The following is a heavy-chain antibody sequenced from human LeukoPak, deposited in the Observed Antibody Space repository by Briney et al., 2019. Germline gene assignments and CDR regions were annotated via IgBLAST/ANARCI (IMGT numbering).Heavy chain of an antibody. D-gene: IGHD3-9*01. V-gene: IGHV3-23*01. CDR1: GFTFSSYG. CDR2: ISGSGGST. Sequence: PGGTLRLSCAASGFTFSSYGMSWVRQAPGKGLEWVSAISGSGGSTYYAESVRGRFTISRDNSQNTLFLQVNSLRAEDTAVYYCARDLRGSIVRYFDYWGQGTLVTVSS. CDR3: ARDLRGSIVRYFDY. J-gene: IGHJ4*02.